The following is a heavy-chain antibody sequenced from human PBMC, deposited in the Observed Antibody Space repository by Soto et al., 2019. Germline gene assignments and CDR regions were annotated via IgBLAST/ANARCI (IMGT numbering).Heavy chain of an antibody. D-gene: IGHD1-7*01. CDR2: IYYSGST. CDR1: SGSISSSSDY. CDR3: ARRTSWDYYYYYGMDV. Sequence: SDTLSITCNVSSGSISSSSDYWVLIRHAPWKGLEWIGSIYYSGSTHYNPSLKSRVTISVDTSKNQFSLKLSSVTAADTAVYYCARRTSWDYYYYYGMDVWGQGTTVTVSS. J-gene: IGHJ6*02. V-gene: IGHV4-39*01.